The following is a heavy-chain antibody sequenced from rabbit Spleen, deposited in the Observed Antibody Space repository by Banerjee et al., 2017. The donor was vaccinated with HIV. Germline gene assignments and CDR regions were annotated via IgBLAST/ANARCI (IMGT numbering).Heavy chain of an antibody. CDR1: GVSFSDKDV. CDR3: ARDTGSSFSSYGMDL. J-gene: IGHJ6*01. CDR2: RYGGPNDDI. D-gene: IGHD8-1*01. V-gene: IGHV1S45*01. Sequence: EQLEESGGGLVKPEGSLTLTCEASGVSFSDKDVMCWVRQTPGKGLEWIGCRYGGPNDDIYYASWAKGRFTISKTSSTTVTLQMTSLTVADTATYFCARDTGSSFSSYGMDLWGPGTLVTVS.